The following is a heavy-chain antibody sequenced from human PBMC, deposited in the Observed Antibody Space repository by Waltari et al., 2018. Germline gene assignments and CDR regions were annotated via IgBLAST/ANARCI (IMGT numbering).Heavy chain of an antibody. Sequence: ELQLVESGGGLVQPGGYLRLSCAAPGSTFSTVALSWVSQAPGKGLEWVSAICGSGGSTYAADSVKGRFTISRDNSKNTLYLQMNSLRAEDTAVYYCAKASKEYYYMDVWGKGTTVTVSS. CDR1: GSTFSTVA. V-gene: IGHV3-23*04. CDR2: ICGSGGST. J-gene: IGHJ6*03. CDR3: AKASKEYYYMDV.